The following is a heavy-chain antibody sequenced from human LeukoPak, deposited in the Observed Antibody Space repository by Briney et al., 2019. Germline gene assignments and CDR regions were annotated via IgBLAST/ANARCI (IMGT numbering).Heavy chain of an antibody. V-gene: IGHV1-69*06. D-gene: IGHD6-6*01. Sequence: ASVKVSCKASGGTFSSYAISWVRQAPGQGLEWMGGIIPIFGTANYAQKFQGRVTITADKSTSTAYMELSSLRSEDTAVYYCARDPSLDAFDIWGRGTMVTVSS. CDR3: ARDPSLDAFDI. CDR1: GGTFSSYA. J-gene: IGHJ3*02. CDR2: IIPIFGTA.